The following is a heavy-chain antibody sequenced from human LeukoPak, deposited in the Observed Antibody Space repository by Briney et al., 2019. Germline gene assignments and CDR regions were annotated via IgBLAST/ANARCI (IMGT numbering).Heavy chain of an antibody. J-gene: IGHJ4*02. Sequence: GASVKVSCKASNYTFTSHDISWVRQAPGQGLEWMGWISPYTGNTKYARKFQGRVTMTTSTSTSIVYMELRSLRSDDTAVYFCAREGGTWVPSDYWGQGTLVTVSS. D-gene: IGHD1-1*01. CDR2: ISPYTGNT. CDR1: NYTFTSHD. V-gene: IGHV1-18*01. CDR3: AREGGTWVPSDY.